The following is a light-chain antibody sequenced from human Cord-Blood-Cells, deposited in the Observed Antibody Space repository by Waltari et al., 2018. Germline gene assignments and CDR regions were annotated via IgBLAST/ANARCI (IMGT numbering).Light chain of an antibody. Sequence: EIVMTQSPATLSVSPGERATLSCRASQSVSSNLAWYHQKPGPAPRLLIYGASTRATGIPARFSGSGSGTEFTLTISSLQSEDFAVYYCQQYNNWPRTFGQGTKLEIK. CDR2: GAS. J-gene: IGKJ2*01. CDR3: QQYNNWPRT. V-gene: IGKV3-15*01. CDR1: QSVSSN.